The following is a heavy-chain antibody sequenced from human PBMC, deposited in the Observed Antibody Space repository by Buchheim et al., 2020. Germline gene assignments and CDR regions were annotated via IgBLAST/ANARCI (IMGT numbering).Heavy chain of an antibody. Sequence: QVQLVQSGAEVKKPGASVKVSCKASGYTFTSYDINWVRQATGQGLEWMGWMNPNSGSTGYAQTFKGRVTMTRNTSISTAYMELSSLRSEDTAVYYCARAYYDFWSGSGRRIGFDYWGQGTL. J-gene: IGHJ4*02. D-gene: IGHD3-3*01. CDR2: MNPNSGST. V-gene: IGHV1-8*01. CDR1: GYTFTSYD. CDR3: ARAYYDFWSGSGRRIGFDY.